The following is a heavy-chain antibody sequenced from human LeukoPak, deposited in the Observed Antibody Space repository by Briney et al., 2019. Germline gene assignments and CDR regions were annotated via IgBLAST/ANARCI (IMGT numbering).Heavy chain of an antibody. D-gene: IGHD2-2*01. CDR2: IYPGDSDT. CDR3: AKVEVPAPFDY. J-gene: IGHJ4*02. CDR1: GYSFTSYW. V-gene: IGHV5-51*01. Sequence: GESLKISCKGSGYSFTSYWIGWVRQMPGKGLEWMGIIYPGDSDTRYSPSFQGQVTISADKSISTAYLQWSSLRAEDTAVYYCAKVEVPAPFDYWGQGTLVTVSS.